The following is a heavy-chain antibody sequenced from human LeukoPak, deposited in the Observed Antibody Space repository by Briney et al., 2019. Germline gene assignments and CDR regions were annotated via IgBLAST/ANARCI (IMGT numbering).Heavy chain of an antibody. V-gene: IGHV1-18*01. D-gene: IGHD6-13*01. J-gene: IGHJ4*02. CDR3: ARGRAAAGYFDY. CDR1: GYTFTSYG. CDR2: ISAYNGNR. Sequence: ASVKVSCKASGYTFTSYGISWVRQAPGQGREGMGWISAYNGNRTYPQKLQGRVSMTTDTSTSTAYMELRSLRSDDTAVYYCARGRAAAGYFDYWGQGTLLPLSS.